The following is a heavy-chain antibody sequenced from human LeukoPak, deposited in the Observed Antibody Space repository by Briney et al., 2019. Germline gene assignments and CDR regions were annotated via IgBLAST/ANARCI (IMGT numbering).Heavy chain of an antibody. Sequence: ASVKVSCKASGYTFTGYYIHWVRQAPGQGLEWMGMIYPRDGSTSYAQKFQGRVTVTRDTSTSTVHMELSGLRPEDTAVYYCARDQEGFDYWGQGTLVTVSS. CDR3: ARDQEGFDY. V-gene: IGHV1-46*01. CDR1: GYTFTGYY. CDR2: IYPRDGST. J-gene: IGHJ4*02.